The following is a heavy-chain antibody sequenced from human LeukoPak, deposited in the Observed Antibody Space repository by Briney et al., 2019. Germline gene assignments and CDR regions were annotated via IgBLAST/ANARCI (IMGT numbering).Heavy chain of an antibody. CDR3: VRRYMATSAEDFDY. CDR1: GFTFRNHW. CDR2: INQRGSEI. D-gene: IGHD3-16*02. V-gene: IGHV3-7*01. Sequence: AGSLRLSCAASGFTFRNHWMTWVRQAPGKGLEWVANINQRGSEIYYVDSVRGRFTISRDNAKNSLYLQMNILRAEDTAVYYCVRRYMATSAEDFDYWGQGTLVTVFS. J-gene: IGHJ4*02.